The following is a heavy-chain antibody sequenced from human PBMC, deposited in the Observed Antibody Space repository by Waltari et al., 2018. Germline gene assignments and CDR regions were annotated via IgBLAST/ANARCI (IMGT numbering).Heavy chain of an antibody. D-gene: IGHD3-16*01. CDR3: ARDHGLSTARPYFDY. Sequence: QVQLVESGGGVVQPGRSLRLSCAAAGFTFSSYALHWVRQAPGKGLEWVAVISYDGSNKYYADSVKGRFTISRDNSKNTLYLQMNSLRAEDTAVYYCARDHGLSTARPYFDYWGQGTLVTVSS. J-gene: IGHJ4*02. V-gene: IGHV3-30-3*01. CDR2: ISYDGSNK. CDR1: GFTFSSYA.